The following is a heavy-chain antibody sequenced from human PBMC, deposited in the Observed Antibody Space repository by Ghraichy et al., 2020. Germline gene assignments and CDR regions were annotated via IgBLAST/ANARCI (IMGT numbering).Heavy chain of an antibody. CDR1: GFTFSSYG. J-gene: IGHJ3*02. CDR2: IWYDGSNK. Sequence: GGSLRLSCAASGFTFSSYGMHWVRQAPGKGLEWVAVIWYDGSNKYYADSVKGRFTISRDNSKNTLYLQMNSLRAEDTAVYYCASWEYSDAFDIWGQGTMVTVSS. CDR3: ASWEYSDAFDI. V-gene: IGHV3-33*01. D-gene: IGHD2/OR15-2a*01.